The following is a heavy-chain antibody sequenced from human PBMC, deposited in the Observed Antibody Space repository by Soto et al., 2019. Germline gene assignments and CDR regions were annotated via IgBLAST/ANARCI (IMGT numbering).Heavy chain of an antibody. CDR1: GGSISSYY. CDR2: IYTSGST. D-gene: IGHD6-13*01. CDR3: ARGPAAGFTYYYYGMDV. Sequence: LSLTCTVSGGSISSYYWSWIRQPAGKGLEWIGRIYTSGSTNYNPSLKSRVTMSVDTSKNQFSLKLSSVTAADTAVYYCARGPAAGFTYYYYGMDVWGQGTTVTVSS. V-gene: IGHV4-4*07. J-gene: IGHJ6*02.